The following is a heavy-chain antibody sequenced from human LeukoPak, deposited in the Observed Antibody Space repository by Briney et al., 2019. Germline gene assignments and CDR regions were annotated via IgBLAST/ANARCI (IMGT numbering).Heavy chain of an antibody. CDR2: ISGSGSST. V-gene: IGHV3-23*01. J-gene: IGHJ6*03. CDR3: AKRRGLELTYYYYMDV. Sequence: PGGSLRLSCAASGFTFSSYAMSWVRQAPGKGLEWVSAISGSGSSTYYADSVKGRFTISRDNSKNTLYLQMNSLRAEDTAVYYCAKRRGLELTYYYYMDVWGEGTTVTVSS. CDR1: GFTFSSYA. D-gene: IGHD1-7*01.